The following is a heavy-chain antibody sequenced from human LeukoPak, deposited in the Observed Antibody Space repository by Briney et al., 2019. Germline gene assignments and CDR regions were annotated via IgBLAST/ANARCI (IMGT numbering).Heavy chain of an antibody. D-gene: IGHD6-6*01. Sequence: SETLSLTCTVSGGSISSGGYYWSWIRQHPRKGLEWIGYIYYSGSTYYNPSLKSRVTISVDTSKNQFSLKLSSVTAADTAVHYCATAARPDFFDYWGQGTLVTVSS. V-gene: IGHV4-31*03. CDR2: IYYSGST. J-gene: IGHJ4*02. CDR1: GGSISSGGYY. CDR3: ATAARPDFFDY.